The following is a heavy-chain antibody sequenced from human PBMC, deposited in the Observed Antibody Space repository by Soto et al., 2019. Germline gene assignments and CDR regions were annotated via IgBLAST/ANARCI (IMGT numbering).Heavy chain of an antibody. CDR2: ISYDGGNE. Sequence: PGGSLRLSXAGSGFTFSGYGINWVRKAPGKGLEWVALISYDGGNEKYTESVKDRFTISRDDSHNVAYLQMSSLRTEDTAMYYCAKDRYSGTYPTDFDYWGQGSLVTVSS. D-gene: IGHD1-26*01. J-gene: IGHJ4*02. CDR3: AKDRYSGTYPTDFDY. CDR1: GFTFSGYG. V-gene: IGHV3-30*18.